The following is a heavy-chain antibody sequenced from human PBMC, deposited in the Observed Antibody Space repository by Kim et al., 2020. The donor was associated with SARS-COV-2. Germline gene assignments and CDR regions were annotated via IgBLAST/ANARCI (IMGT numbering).Heavy chain of an antibody. CDR3: ARDRPLGC. D-gene: IGHD3-16*01. V-gene: IGHV3-53*01. Sequence: GGSLRLSCAASGFTVSSNHMSWVRQAPGKGLEWVSVIYSGGGTNYADSVKGRFTISRDNSKNTLYLQMNSLRADDTAVYYCARDRPLGCWGQGTLVTVSS. J-gene: IGHJ4*02. CDR1: GFTVSSNH. CDR2: IYSGGGT.